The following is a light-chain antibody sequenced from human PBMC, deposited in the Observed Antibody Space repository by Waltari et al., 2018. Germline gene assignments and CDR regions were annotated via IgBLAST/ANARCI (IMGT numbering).Light chain of an antibody. J-gene: IGLJ3*02. Sequence: QSVLTQPSSVSGAPGLMVTISRPGSSSNIGAGYVVHSYQHLPGTAPKLLIYGNTNRPSGVPDQFSGSKSGTSASLVITGLQAEDEANYYCQSYDTRLGAWVFGGGTKLTVL. V-gene: IGLV1-40*01. CDR1: SSNIGAGYV. CDR3: QSYDTRLGAWV. CDR2: GNT.